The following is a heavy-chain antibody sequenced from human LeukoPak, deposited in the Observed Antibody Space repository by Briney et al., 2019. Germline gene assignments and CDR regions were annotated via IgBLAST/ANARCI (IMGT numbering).Heavy chain of an antibody. J-gene: IGHJ4*02. CDR2: IRYDGSNK. Sequence: GGSLRLSCAASGFTFSSYGMHWVRQAPGKGLEWVAFIRYDGSNKYYADSVKGRFTISRDNAKNSLYLQMNSLRAEDTAVYYCASQVHGSSGWSDFDYWGQGTLVTVSS. D-gene: IGHD6-19*01. CDR1: GFTFSSYG. V-gene: IGHV3-30*02. CDR3: ASQVHGSSGWSDFDY.